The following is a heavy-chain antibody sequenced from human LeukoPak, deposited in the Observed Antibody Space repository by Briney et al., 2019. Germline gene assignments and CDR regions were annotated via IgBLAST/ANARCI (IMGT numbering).Heavy chain of an antibody. J-gene: IGHJ4*02. CDR2: ISYDVSKK. Sequence: GGSLRLSCAASGFTFYSYVIHWVRQAPGKGLEWVALISYDVSKKYYADSVKGRFTISRDNSKNTLYLQMSSLRAEDTAVYYCAKAKGSGLKYYFDYWGQGTLVTVSS. CDR3: AKAKGSGLKYYFDY. V-gene: IGHV3-30*18. CDR1: GFTFYSYV. D-gene: IGHD6-19*01.